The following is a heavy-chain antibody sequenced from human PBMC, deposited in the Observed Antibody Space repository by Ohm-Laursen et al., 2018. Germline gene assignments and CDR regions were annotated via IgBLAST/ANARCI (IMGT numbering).Heavy chain of an antibody. CDR3: AGGDAEQWLATWVLGGAFDI. D-gene: IGHD6-19*01. V-gene: IGHV1-18*01. CDR1: GYTFTSYG. Sequence: ASVTVSCQASGYTFTSYGISWVRQAPGHGLELMGWISAYTGNTNYAQKLQGRVTMTTDTSTSTAYMELRSLRSDDTAVYYCAGGDAEQWLATWVLGGAFDIWGQGTMVTVSS. J-gene: IGHJ3*02. CDR2: ISAYTGNT.